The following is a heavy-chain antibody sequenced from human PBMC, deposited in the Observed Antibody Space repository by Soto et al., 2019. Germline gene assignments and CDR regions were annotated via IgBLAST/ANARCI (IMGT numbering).Heavy chain of an antibody. CDR3: AKEVETLYYYYGMDV. CDR1: GFTFSSYG. J-gene: IGHJ6*02. V-gene: IGHV3-30*18. CDR2: ISYDGSNK. Sequence: GSLGRAGAASGFTFSSYGMHWVRQAPGKGLEWVAVISYDGSNKYYADSVKGRFTISRDNSKNTLYLQMNSLRAEDTAVYYCAKEVETLYYYYGMDVWGQGTTVTVS. D-gene: IGHD2-21*02.